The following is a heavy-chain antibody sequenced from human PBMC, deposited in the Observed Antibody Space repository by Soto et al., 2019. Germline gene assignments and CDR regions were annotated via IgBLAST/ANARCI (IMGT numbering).Heavy chain of an antibody. CDR1: DGSISNFY. D-gene: IGHD3-22*01. J-gene: IGHJ4*02. V-gene: IGHV4-59*01. Sequence: SETLSLTCTVSDGSISNFYWSWIRQPPGKGLEWIGYISSSGNTNYNPSLKSRVSISVDASKNQFSLNLTSVTAADTAVYYCARAPMVLTRSYFDSWGQGTPVTVSS. CDR3: ARAPMVLTRSYFDS. CDR2: ISSSGNT.